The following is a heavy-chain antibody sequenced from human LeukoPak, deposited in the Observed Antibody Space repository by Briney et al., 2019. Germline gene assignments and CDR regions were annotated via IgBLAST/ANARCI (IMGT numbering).Heavy chain of an antibody. CDR1: GYSISNGYY. CDR3: AKDRSLNREYQLLCDY. J-gene: IGHJ4*02. Sequence: PSETLSLTCTVSGYSISNGYYWGWIRQPPGKGLEWIGSIYHSGSIYYNPSLKSRVTISVDTSKNQLSLKLSSVTAADTAVYYCAKDRSLNREYQLLCDYWGQGTLVTVSS. V-gene: IGHV4-38-2*02. D-gene: IGHD2-2*01. CDR2: IYHSGSI.